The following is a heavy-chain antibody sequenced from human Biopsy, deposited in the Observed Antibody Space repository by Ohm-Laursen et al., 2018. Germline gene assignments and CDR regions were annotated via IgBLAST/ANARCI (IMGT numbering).Heavy chain of an antibody. CDR3: ARDRDRRGWFDP. D-gene: IGHD1-14*01. CDR2: IYTSGIT. Sequence: TLSLTCTVSGGSLSSYSWSWIRQPAGKGLEWIGQIYTSGITNYNPSLKSRVTMSVDTSKNKFSLRVSSVTAADTAVYYCARDRDRRGWFDPWGQGSLVTVSS. CDR1: GGSLSSYS. V-gene: IGHV4-4*07. J-gene: IGHJ5*02.